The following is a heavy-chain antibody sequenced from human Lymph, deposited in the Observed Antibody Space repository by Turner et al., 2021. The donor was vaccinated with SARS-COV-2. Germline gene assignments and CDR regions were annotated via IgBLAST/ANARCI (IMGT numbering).Heavy chain of an antibody. Sequence: EVQLLESGGGLVQPGGSLRLSCAASGFTFSSYAMSWVRQAPGKGLEWVSAISGSGGDTSYADSVKCRFTISRDNSKNTLYLQMNSLRAEDTAVYYCAKGVRGAMIVVVIPYFDYWGQGTLVTVSS. CDR1: GFTFSSYA. V-gene: IGHV3-23*01. CDR2: ISGSGGDT. J-gene: IGHJ4*02. CDR3: AKGVRGAMIVVVIPYFDY. D-gene: IGHD3-22*01.